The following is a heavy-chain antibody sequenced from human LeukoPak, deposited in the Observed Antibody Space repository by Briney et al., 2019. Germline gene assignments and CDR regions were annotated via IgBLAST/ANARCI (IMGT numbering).Heavy chain of an antibody. J-gene: IGHJ4*02. V-gene: IGHV3-43D*03. CDR3: VKGGNKGAMDY. D-gene: IGHD1/OR15-1a*01. CDR1: GFIFGDHS. CDR2: IAWDGGLT. Sequence: GGSLRLPCAASGFIFGDHSMHWVRQAPGKGLEWVSRIAWDGGLTYYADSLKGRLSISRDNSKNSLHLQMNDLRPEDTAFYYCVKGGNKGAMDYWGQGTLVTVSS.